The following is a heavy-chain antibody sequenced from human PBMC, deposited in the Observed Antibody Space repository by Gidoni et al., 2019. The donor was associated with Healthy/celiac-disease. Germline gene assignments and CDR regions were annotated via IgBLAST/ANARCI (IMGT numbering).Heavy chain of an antibody. CDR2: ISYDGSNK. Sequence: QVQLVESGGGVVQPGRSLRLSCAASGFTFSSSAMHWVRQAPGKGLEWVAVISYDGSNKYYADSVKGRFTISRDNSKNTLYLQMNSLRAEDTAVYYCARDQYSGWYSYYYYYMDVWGKGTTVTVSS. D-gene: IGHD6-19*01. CDR1: GFTFSSSA. V-gene: IGHV3-30-3*01. CDR3: ARDQYSGWYSYYYYYMDV. J-gene: IGHJ6*03.